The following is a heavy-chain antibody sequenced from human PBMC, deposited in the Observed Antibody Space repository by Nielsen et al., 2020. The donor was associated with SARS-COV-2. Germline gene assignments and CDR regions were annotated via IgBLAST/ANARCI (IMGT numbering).Heavy chain of an antibody. CDR1: GFTFSKFP. Sequence: GGSLRLSCAASGFTFSKFPMHWVRQAPGKGLEWLAIISYGGDNEHYADSVKGRFTISRDNSKNTLYLQMNSLRAEDTAVYYCAKIPGPYCSGGSCYSGAFDYWGQGALVTVSS. D-gene: IGHD2-15*01. J-gene: IGHJ4*02. CDR3: AKIPGPYCSGGSCYSGAFDY. CDR2: ISYGGDNE. V-gene: IGHV3-30-3*02.